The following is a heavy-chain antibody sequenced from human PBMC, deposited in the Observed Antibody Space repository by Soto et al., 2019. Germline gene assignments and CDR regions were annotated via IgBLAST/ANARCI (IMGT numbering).Heavy chain of an antibody. CDR3: ARTFTIFGVVTVNWFDP. J-gene: IGHJ5*02. Sequence: SGPTLVNPTETLTLTCTVSGFSLSNARMGVSWIRQPPGKALEWLAHIFSNDEKSYSTSLKSRLTISKDTSKSQVVLTMTNMDPVDTATYYCARTFTIFGVVTVNWFDPWGHGTLVTVSS. V-gene: IGHV2-26*01. CDR2: IFSNDEK. CDR1: GFSLSNARMG. D-gene: IGHD3-3*01.